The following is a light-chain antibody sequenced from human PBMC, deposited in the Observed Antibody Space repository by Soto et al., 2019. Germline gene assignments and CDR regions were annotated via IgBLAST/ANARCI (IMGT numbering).Light chain of an antibody. CDR2: DIA. CDR3: VSFTTKKSYV. CDR1: XXXICAYIF. J-gene: IGLJ1*01. V-gene: IGLV2-14*03. Sequence: QSALTQPASVSGSPGQSXTIXXTXXXXXICAYIFVSWYQQHPGKAPKLIIYDIANRPSGVSYRFSGSKSANTASLTISGLQADDEADYYCVSFTTKKSYVFGTGTKLTVL.